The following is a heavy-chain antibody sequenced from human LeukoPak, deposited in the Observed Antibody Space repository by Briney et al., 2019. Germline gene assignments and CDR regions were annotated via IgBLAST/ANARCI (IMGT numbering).Heavy chain of an antibody. V-gene: IGHV1-8*01. CDR1: GYTLTELS. D-gene: IGHD3-22*01. CDR2: MNPNSGNT. J-gene: IGHJ3*02. Sequence: ASVKVSCKVSGYTLTELSMHWVRQATGQGLEWMGWMNPNSGNTGYAQKFQGRVTMTRNTSISTAYMELSSLRSEDTAVYYCARADYYDSSGYYYPTFDIWGQGTMVTVSS. CDR3: ARADYYDSSGYYYPTFDI.